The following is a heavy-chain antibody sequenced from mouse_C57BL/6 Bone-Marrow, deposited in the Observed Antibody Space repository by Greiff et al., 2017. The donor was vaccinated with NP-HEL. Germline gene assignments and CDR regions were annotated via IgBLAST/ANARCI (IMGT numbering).Heavy chain of an antibody. CDR1: GYTFTSYW. CDR2: IYPGNSDT. CDR3: TRRDYYGSNHAMDY. V-gene: IGHV1-5*01. Sequence: EVQLQQSGTVLARPGASVKMSCKTSGYTFTSYWMHWVKQRPGQGLEWIGAIYPGNSDTSYNQKFKGKAKLTAVTSASTAYMELSSLTNEDSAVYYCTRRDYYGSNHAMDYWGQGTSVTVSS. J-gene: IGHJ4*01. D-gene: IGHD1-1*01.